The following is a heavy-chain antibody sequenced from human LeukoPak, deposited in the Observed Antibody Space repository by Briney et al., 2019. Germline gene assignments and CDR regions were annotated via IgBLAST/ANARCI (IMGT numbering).Heavy chain of an antibody. J-gene: IGHJ4*02. CDR1: GVAIRLSSYY. CDR2: IYYSGST. Sequence: SETLSLTCTVSGVAIRLSSYYSGWIRQPPGKGLEWIGSIYYSGSTYYNPSLKSRVTISVDTSKNQFSLKLSSLTATDTAVYYCASPYSSGWHIDYWGQGTLVTVSS. V-gene: IGHV4-39*01. D-gene: IGHD6-19*01. CDR3: ASPYSSGWHIDY.